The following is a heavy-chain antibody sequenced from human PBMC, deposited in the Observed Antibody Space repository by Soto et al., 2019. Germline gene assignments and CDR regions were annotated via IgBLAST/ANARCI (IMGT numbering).Heavy chain of an antibody. D-gene: IGHD2-15*01. CDR2: IYYSGST. CDR1: GGSISSGDYY. V-gene: IGHV4-30-4*01. J-gene: IGHJ4*02. CDR3: ARRCSGGSCYGVYFDY. Sequence: QVQLQESGPGLVKPSQTLSLTCTVSGGSISSGDYYWSLIRQPPGKGLEWIGYIYYSGSTYYNPSLKSRVTISVDTSKNQFSLKLSSVTAADTAVYYCARRCSGGSCYGVYFDYWGQGTLVTVSS.